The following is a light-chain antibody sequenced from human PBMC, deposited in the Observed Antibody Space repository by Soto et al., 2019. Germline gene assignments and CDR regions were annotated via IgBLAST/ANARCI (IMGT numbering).Light chain of an antibody. CDR1: SSDVGGYKY. V-gene: IGLV2-14*03. Sequence: QSVLTQPASVSGSPGQSITISCTGTSSDVGGYKYVSWYQQHPGKGPKVIIYDVSNRPSGVSNRFSGSKSGTTASLTISGLQAEDEADYYCSSFTSILGLFGGGTKLTVL. J-gene: IGLJ2*01. CDR2: DVS. CDR3: SSFTSILGL.